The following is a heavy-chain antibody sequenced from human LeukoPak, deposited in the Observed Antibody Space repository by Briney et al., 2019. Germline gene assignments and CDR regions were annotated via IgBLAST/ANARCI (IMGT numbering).Heavy chain of an antibody. V-gene: IGHV1-46*01. CDR1: GYTFTSYY. CDR3: ARALNYYDSSGETNWFDP. J-gene: IGHJ5*02. CDR2: INPSGGST. D-gene: IGHD3-22*01. Sequence: ASVKVSCKASGYTFTSYYMHWVRQAPGQGLEWMGIINPSGGSTSYAQKFQGRVTMTRDMSTSTVYMELSSLRSEDTAVYYCARALNYYDSSGETNWFDPWAREPWSPSPQ.